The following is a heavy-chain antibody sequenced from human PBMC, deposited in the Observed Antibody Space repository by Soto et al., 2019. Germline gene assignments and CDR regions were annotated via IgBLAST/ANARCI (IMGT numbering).Heavy chain of an antibody. CDR1: GGTFSSLA. CDR3: ARSPGVFDY. Sequence: QVQLVQSGAEVKKPGSSVKVSCKASGGTFSSLAISWVRQAPGQGLEWMGGLVPVFGTANYAQKFPDRVTITEDKSTSTSYMELRSLRSEDTAVYYCARSPGVFDYWGQGPLVTVSS. D-gene: IGHD3-10*01. CDR2: LVPVFGTA. V-gene: IGHV1-69*06. J-gene: IGHJ4*02.